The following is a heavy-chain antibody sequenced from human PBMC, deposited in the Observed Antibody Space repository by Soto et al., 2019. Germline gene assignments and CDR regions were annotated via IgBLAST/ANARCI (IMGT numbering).Heavy chain of an antibody. CDR2: IDPRDPYV. V-gene: IGHV5-10-1*01. CDR3: ARIYCTTSTCDSWFDP. J-gene: IGHJ5*02. D-gene: IGHD2-8*01. Sequence: GESLKISCTGFGYTFTTFWISWVRQMPGKGLEWMGRIDPRDPYVTYSPSFEGHVTISVDKSISTAYLQWGSLKASDTAIYFCARIYCTTSTCDSWFDPWGQGTQVTVYS. CDR1: GYTFTTFW.